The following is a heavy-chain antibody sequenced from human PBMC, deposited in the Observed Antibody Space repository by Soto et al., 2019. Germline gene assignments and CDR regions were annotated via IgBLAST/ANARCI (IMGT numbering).Heavy chain of an antibody. CDR2: ISYSGSNK. CDR3: AKYIPIVGVGIIRGCMDV. CDR1: GFTFSSYG. Sequence: GGSLRLSCAASGFTFSSYGMHWVRQAPGKGLEWVSVISYSGSNKYYADSVKGRFTISRDNSKNTLDLQMNSLRDEDTAVYECAKYIPIVGVGIIRGCMDVWGQGTLVTVSS. D-gene: IGHD3-3*01. V-gene: IGHV3-30*18. J-gene: IGHJ6*02.